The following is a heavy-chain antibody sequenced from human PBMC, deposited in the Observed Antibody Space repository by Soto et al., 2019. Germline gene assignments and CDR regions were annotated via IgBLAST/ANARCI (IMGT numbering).Heavy chain of an antibody. J-gene: IGHJ6*02. Sequence: QVQLQESGPGLVKPSETLSLTCTVSGGSISSYYWSWIRQPPGKGLEWIGYIYYSGSTNYNPSLKGRVTISVDTSKNQFSLKLSSVTAADTAVYYCARAGYSYGYNAGMDVWGQGTTVTVSS. CDR2: IYYSGST. CDR1: GGSISSYY. D-gene: IGHD5-18*01. V-gene: IGHV4-59*01. CDR3: ARAGYSYGYNAGMDV.